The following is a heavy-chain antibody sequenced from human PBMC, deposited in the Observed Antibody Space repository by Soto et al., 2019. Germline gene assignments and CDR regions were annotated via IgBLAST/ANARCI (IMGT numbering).Heavy chain of an antibody. V-gene: IGHV4-31*03. CDR2: IYNTGST. J-gene: IGHJ4*02. D-gene: IGHD2-21*02. Sequence: PSETLSLTCTVSGGSFSIGSHYWSWIRQHPGKGLEWIGYIYNTGSTYSNPSLSGRVTISVDTSKSQFSLKLTSVTAAGTAVYYCARGLYGGDERIDYWGQGTLVTVSS. CDR1: GGSFSIGSHY. CDR3: ARGLYGGDERIDY.